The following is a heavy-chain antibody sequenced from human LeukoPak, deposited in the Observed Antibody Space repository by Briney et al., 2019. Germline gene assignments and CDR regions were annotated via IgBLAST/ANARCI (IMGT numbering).Heavy chain of an antibody. Sequence: PSETLSLTCTVSGGSISSYYWSWIRQPPGKGLEWIGYIYYSGSTNYNPPLKSRVTISVDTSKNQFSLKLSSVTAADTAVYYCARHPDCSGGSCYLGRYYYYGMDVWGQGTTVTVSS. V-gene: IGHV4-59*08. CDR3: ARHPDCSGGSCYLGRYYYYGMDV. D-gene: IGHD2-15*01. J-gene: IGHJ6*02. CDR1: GGSISSYY. CDR2: IYYSGST.